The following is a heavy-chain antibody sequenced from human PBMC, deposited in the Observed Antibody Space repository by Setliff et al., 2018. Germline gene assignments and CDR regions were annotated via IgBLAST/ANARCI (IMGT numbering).Heavy chain of an antibody. CDR2: IYYSGST. CDR1: GGSISSYY. J-gene: IGHJ6*03. CDR3: ARGIPAYDFWSGYYIGYYYYMDV. Sequence: SETLSLTCTVSGGSISSYYWSWIRQPPGKRLEWIGYIYYSGSTNYNPSLESRVTISVDTSKNQFSLRLSSVTAADTAVYYCARGIPAYDFWSGYYIGYYYYMDVWGKGTTVT. V-gene: IGHV4-59*01. D-gene: IGHD3-3*01.